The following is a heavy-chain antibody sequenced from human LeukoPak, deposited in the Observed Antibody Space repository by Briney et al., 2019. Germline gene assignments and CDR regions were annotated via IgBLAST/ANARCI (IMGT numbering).Heavy chain of an antibody. CDR2: INHSGST. J-gene: IGHJ4*02. Sequence: PSETLSLTCAVYGVSFSGYYWSWIRQPPGKGLEWIGEINHSGSTNYNPSLKSRVTISVDTSKNQFSLKLSSVSAADTALYYCARLSVGTTIFFDHWGQGTLVTVSS. CDR1: GVSFSGYY. CDR3: ARLSVGTTIFFDH. D-gene: IGHD1-1*01. V-gene: IGHV4-34*01.